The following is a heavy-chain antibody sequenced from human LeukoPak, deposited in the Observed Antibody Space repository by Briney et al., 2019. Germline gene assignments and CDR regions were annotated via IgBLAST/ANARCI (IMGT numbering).Heavy chain of an antibody. D-gene: IGHD2-21*02. CDR2: IKSKTDGETT. V-gene: IGHV3-15*01. J-gene: IGHJ3*02. Sequence: GGSLRLSCAASGFTFKSAWMNWVRQAPGKGLEWVGRIKSKTDGETTDYAAPVKGRFTISRDDSKNTLYLQMNSLKTEDTAVYYCTTRDVVVTATTALDPDAFDIWGQGTMVTVSS. CDR1: GFTFKSAW. CDR3: TTRDVVVTATTALDPDAFDI.